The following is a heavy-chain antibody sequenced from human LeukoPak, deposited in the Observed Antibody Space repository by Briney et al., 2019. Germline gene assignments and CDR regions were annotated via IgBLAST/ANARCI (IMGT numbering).Heavy chain of an antibody. D-gene: IGHD2-15*01. CDR1: GGTFSNYA. CDR3: ASLYCSGGSCSNWFDP. V-gene: IGHV1-69*04. CDR2: IIPVLDIS. Sequence: SVKVSCKASGGTFSNYAFSWVRQAPGQGLEWMGRIIPVLDISNYAQKFQGRVTITADKSTSTAYMELSSLRSEDTAVYYCASLYCSGGSCSNWFDPWGQGTLVTVSS. J-gene: IGHJ5*02.